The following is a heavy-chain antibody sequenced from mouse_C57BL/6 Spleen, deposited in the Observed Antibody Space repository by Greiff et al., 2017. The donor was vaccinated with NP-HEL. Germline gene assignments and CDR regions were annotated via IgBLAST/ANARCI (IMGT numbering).Heavy chain of an antibody. CDR2: ISDGGSYT. D-gene: IGHD3-3*01. CDR1: GFTFSSYA. V-gene: IGHV5-4*01. Sequence: DVMLVESGGGLVKPGGSLKLSCAASGFTFSSYAMSWVRQTPEKRLEWVATISDGGSYTYYPDNVKGRFTISRDNAKNNLYLQMSHMKSDDTAMYYCAREGWAYYFDYWGQGTTLTVSS. CDR3: AREGWAYYFDY. J-gene: IGHJ2*01.